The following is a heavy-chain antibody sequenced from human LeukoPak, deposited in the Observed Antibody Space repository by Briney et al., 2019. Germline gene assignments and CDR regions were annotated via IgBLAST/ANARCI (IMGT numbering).Heavy chain of an antibody. CDR3: AKGIGAYSYGFDY. Sequence: GGSLRLSCAPTGFTFSSYAMTWVRQAPGKGLEWVSTISGSGGSTYYADSVKGRFTMSRDDSKDTLYLQMNSLRAEDTAIYYCAKGIGAYSYGFDYWGQGTLVTVSS. V-gene: IGHV3-23*01. CDR1: GFTFSSYA. CDR2: ISGSGGST. D-gene: IGHD5-18*01. J-gene: IGHJ4*02.